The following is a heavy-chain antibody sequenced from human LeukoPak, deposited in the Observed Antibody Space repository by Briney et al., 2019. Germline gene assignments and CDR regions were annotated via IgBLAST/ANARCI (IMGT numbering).Heavy chain of an antibody. D-gene: IGHD6-13*01. Sequence: GGSLRLSCAASGFNVSSTYMNWVRQAPGKGLEWVSVIYSGGRTYYADSGKGGFTISRDNSKNTLYLQTNSLRAEDTAVYYCARADAYSSTWCFDYWGQGALVTVSS. J-gene: IGHJ4*02. CDR2: IYSGGRT. CDR1: GFNVSSTY. V-gene: IGHV3-53*01. CDR3: ARADAYSSTWCFDY.